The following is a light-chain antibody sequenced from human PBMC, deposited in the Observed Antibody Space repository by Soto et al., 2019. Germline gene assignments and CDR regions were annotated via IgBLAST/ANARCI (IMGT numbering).Light chain of an antibody. J-gene: IGKJ1*01. CDR3: HKYNGAPRT. Sequence: DIEMTQSPSSLAASAGDSVTISCRASQGIGTYLAWFQQKPGQVPKLLIYAASTLRPGVPSRFSGSGSGTDYTRTISSLQPEDVATYYCHKYNGAPRTFGQGTKVEI. V-gene: IGKV1-27*01. CDR1: QGIGTY. CDR2: AAS.